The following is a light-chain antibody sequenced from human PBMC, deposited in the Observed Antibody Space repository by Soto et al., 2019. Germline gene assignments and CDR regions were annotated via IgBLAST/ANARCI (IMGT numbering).Light chain of an antibody. J-gene: IGLJ1*01. V-gene: IGLV2-14*01. CDR3: ASYTATHTRV. CDR1: SSDVGGYDF. CDR2: DVN. Sequence: QPVLTQPASVSGSPGQSITISCTGSSSDVGGYDFVSWYQHHPGKAPKLIIYDVNNRPSGLSDRFSGSKSGNTASLTISGLQTEDEADYYCASYTATHTRVFGSGTKLTVL.